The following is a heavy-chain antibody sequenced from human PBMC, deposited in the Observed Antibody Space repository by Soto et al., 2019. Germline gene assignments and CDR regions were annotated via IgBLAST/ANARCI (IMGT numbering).Heavy chain of an antibody. J-gene: IGHJ5*02. Sequence: QVQLQESGPGLVKPSQTLSLTCTVSGGSISSGDYYWSWIRQPPGKGLEWIGYIYYSGSTYYNPSLKSRVTISVDTSKNQFSLKLSSVTAADTAVYYCARAQLGFWSGYNNWFDPWGQGTLVTVSS. CDR1: GGSISSGDYY. V-gene: IGHV4-30-4*01. CDR3: ARAQLGFWSGYNNWFDP. CDR2: IYYSGST. D-gene: IGHD3-3*01.